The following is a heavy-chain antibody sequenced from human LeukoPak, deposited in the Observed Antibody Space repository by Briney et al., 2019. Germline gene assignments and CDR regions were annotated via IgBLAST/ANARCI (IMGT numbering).Heavy chain of an antibody. CDR3: ARDQSGGDWFDP. J-gene: IGHJ5*02. V-gene: IGHV4-30-2*01. D-gene: IGHD3-10*01. CDR2: IYHSGST. Sequence: SETLSLTCTVSGGSISSGGYYWSWIRQHPGKGLEWIGYIYHSGSTYYNPSLKSRVTISVDRSKNQFSLKLSSVTAADTAVYYCARDQSGGDWFDPWGQGTLVTVSS. CDR1: GGSISSGGYY.